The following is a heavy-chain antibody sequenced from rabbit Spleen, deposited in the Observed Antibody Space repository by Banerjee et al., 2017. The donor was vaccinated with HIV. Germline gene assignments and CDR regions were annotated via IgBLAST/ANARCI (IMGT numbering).Heavy chain of an antibody. Sequence: QSLEESGGDLVKPGASLTLTCTASGVSFSFSSYMCWVRQAPGKGLEWIACIDSGSSGFTYFASWAKGRFTISKTSSTTVTLQMTSLTAADTATYFCARDSGSSFSSYGVDLWGQGTLVTVS. J-gene: IGHJ6*01. CDR2: IDSGSSGFT. CDR1: GVSFSFSSY. CDR3: ARDSGSSFSSYGVDL. D-gene: IGHD8-1*01. V-gene: IGHV1S40*01.